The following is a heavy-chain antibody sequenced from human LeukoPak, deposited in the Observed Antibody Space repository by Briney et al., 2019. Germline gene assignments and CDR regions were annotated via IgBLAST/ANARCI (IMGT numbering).Heavy chain of an antibody. CDR3: ARVNSSGWSLYYYYYGMDV. CDR1: GYTFTSYG. V-gene: IGHV1-18*01. Sequence: ASVKVSCKASGYTFTSYGISWVRQAPGQGLEWMGWISSYNGNTNYAQKLQGRVTMTTDTSTSTAYMELRSLRSDDTAVYYRARVNSSGWSLYYYYYGMDVWGQGTTVTVSS. CDR2: ISSYNGNT. J-gene: IGHJ6*02. D-gene: IGHD6-19*01.